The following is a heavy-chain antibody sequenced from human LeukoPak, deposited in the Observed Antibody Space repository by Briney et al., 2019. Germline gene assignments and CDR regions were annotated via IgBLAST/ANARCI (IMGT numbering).Heavy chain of an antibody. CDR3: ARVAVVVAAYYYYYMDV. CDR1: GFTFSSYE. D-gene: IGHD2-15*01. V-gene: IGHV3-48*03. Sequence: GGSLRLSCAASGFTFSSYEMNWVRQAPGKGLEWVSYISSSGSTIYYADSVKGRFTISRDNAKNSLYLQMNSLRAEDTAVYYCARVAVVVAAYYYYYMDVWGKGTTVTVSS. J-gene: IGHJ6*03. CDR2: ISSSGSTI.